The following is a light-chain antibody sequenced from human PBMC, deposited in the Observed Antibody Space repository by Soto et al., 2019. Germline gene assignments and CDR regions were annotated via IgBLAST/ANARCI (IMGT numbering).Light chain of an antibody. Sequence: QSALTQPRSVSESPGQSVTISCTGTSSDVGTYNYVSWYQQHPGKAPKFIIYDVNKRPSGVPDRFSGSKSGNTASLTISGLQAEDEADYYCCSYADTYTFVVFGGGTKLTVL. J-gene: IGLJ2*01. CDR3: CSYADTYTFVV. V-gene: IGLV2-11*01. CDR2: DVN. CDR1: SSDVGTYNY.